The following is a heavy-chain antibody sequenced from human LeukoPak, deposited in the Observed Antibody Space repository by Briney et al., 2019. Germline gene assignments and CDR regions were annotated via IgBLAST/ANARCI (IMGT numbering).Heavy chain of an antibody. CDR1: GFTFSNYV. D-gene: IGHD1-26*01. J-gene: IGHJ5*02. V-gene: IGHV3-48*02. CDR3: ARDEAYSGTYAVT. CDR2: ISSSSGTI. Sequence: GGSLRLSCVASGFTFSNYVMNWVRQAPGKGLEWVSYISSSSGTIHYADSVKGRFTISRDNAKNLLFLQMDSLRDEDTAVYYCARDEAYSGTYAVTWGQGTLVTVSS.